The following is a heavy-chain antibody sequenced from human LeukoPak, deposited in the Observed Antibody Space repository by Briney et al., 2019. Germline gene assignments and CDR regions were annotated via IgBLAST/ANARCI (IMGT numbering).Heavy chain of an antibody. CDR2: INHSGST. V-gene: IGHV4-34*01. D-gene: IGHD2-2*01. CDR1: GGSFSVYY. J-gene: IGHJ5*02. Sequence: PSETLSLTCAVYGGSFSVYYWSWIRQPPGKGLEWIGEINHSGSTNYKTSLKSRVTISVDTSKNQFSLKLSSVTAADTAVYYCARGGYCSSTSCYGGGFDPWGQGTLVTVSS. CDR3: ARGGYCSSTSCYGGGFDP.